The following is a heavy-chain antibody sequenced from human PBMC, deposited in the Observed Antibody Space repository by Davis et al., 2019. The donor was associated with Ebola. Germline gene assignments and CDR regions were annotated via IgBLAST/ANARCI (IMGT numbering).Heavy chain of an antibody. J-gene: IGHJ5*02. D-gene: IGHD2-2*01. CDR1: GYTFTSYG. V-gene: IGHV1-18*01. Sequence: ASVKVSCKASGYTFTSYGISWVRQAPGQGLEWMGWISAYNGNTNYAQKLQGRVTMTTDTSTSTAYMELRSLRSDDTAVYYCARVKCSSTSCLYNWFDPWGQGTLVTVSS. CDR3: ARVKCSSTSCLYNWFDP. CDR2: ISAYNGNT.